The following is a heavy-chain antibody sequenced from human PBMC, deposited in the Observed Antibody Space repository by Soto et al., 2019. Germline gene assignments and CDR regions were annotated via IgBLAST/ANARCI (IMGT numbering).Heavy chain of an antibody. CDR1: GFTFSGYH. Sequence: GGSLRLSCEASGFTFSGYHMSWIRQAPGKGLEWVAYTSTSGSTIFYADSVKGRFTISRDNAKNSLYLQMNSLRADDTAVYYCARGQQLVLAYWGQGTLVTVSS. J-gene: IGHJ4*02. V-gene: IGHV3-11*01. CDR2: TSTSGSTI. D-gene: IGHD6-13*01. CDR3: ARGQQLVLAY.